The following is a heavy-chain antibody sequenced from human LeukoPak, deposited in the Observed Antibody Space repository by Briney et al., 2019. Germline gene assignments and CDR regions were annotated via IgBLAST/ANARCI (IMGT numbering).Heavy chain of an antibody. D-gene: IGHD3-10*01. V-gene: IGHV2-5*01. Sequence: SGPTLVNPTQTLTLTCTFSGFSLSTSGVGVGWIRQPPGKALEWLALIYWNHDKRYSPSLKSRLTITKDTSKNQVVLTMTNMDPVDTATYYCALQVMVRGVILHWGQGTLVTVSS. J-gene: IGHJ4*02. CDR1: GFSLSTSGVG. CDR3: ALQVMVRGVILH. CDR2: IYWNHDK.